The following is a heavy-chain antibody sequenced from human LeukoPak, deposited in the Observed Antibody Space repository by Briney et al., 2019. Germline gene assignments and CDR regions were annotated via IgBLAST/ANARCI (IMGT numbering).Heavy chain of an antibody. CDR1: GGSISSGGYY. V-gene: IGHV4-31*03. CDR2: IYYSGST. Sequence: PSETLSLTCTVSGGSISSGGYYWSWIRQHPGKGLEWIGYIYYSGSTYYNPSLKSRVTISVDTSKNQFSLKLSSVTAADTAVYYCALATRGYSYGLHAFDIWGQGTMVTVSS. D-gene: IGHD5-18*01. J-gene: IGHJ3*02. CDR3: ALATRGYSYGLHAFDI.